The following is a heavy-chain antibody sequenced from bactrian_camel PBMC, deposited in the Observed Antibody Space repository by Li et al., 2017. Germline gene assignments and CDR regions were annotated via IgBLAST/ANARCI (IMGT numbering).Heavy chain of an antibody. Sequence: VQLVESGGGSVQAGGSLRLSCSYTRRPNYVTWFRQGPGNGREGVAGIYTGGGDGYYADAVKGRFTISHDNAKNTAYLQMDSLKPEDTALYYCVSRVAGDSEFLEYWGRGTQVTVS. CDR3: VSRVAGDSEFLEY. D-gene: IGHD7*01. CDR2: IYTGGGDG. V-gene: IGHV3S40*01. J-gene: IGHJ4*01. CDR1: YTRRPNY.